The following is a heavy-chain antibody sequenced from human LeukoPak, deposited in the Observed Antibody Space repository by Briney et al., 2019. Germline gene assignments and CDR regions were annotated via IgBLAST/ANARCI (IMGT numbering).Heavy chain of an antibody. CDR1: GGTFSSYA. CDR3: ASGIGPVWRGDY. CDR2: IIPIFGTA. J-gene: IGHJ4*02. Sequence: VASVKVSCKASGGTFSSYATSWVRQAPGQGLEWMGGIIPIFGTANYAQKFQGRVTITADKSTSTAYMELSSLRSEDTAVYYCASGIGPVWRGDYWGQGTLVTVSS. V-gene: IGHV1-69*06. D-gene: IGHD1-14*01.